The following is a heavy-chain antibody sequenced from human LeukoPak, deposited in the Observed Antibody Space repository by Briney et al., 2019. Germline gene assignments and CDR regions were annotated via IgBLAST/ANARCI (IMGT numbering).Heavy chain of an antibody. J-gene: IGHJ4*02. CDR3: ANSGLLRDPFNY. D-gene: IGHD4-17*01. V-gene: IGHV4-34*01. Sequence: SETLSLTCSVYGGSLSGYYWSWIRQPPGKGLEWIGEINHSGSTNYNPSLKSRVTISADTSKNQFSLKLDSVTAADTAAYYCANSGLLRDPFNYWGQGTLVTVSS. CDR2: INHSGST. CDR1: GGSLSGYY.